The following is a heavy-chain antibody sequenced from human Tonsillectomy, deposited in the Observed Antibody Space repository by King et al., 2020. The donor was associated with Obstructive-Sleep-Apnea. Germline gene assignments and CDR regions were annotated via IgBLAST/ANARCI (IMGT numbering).Heavy chain of an antibody. CDR1: GFTLSDYY. D-gene: IGHD6-19*01. Sequence: VQLVESGGGLVKPGGSLRLSCAASGFTLSDYYMSWIRQAPGNGLEWVTYMSSSGITFHYAEAVKGRVTISWDNAKNSLYMQMNSLRAEDTAVYYCARDRGVAGLMYWGQGTLVTVSS. V-gene: IGHV3-11*01. CDR3: ARDRGVAGLMY. J-gene: IGHJ4*02. CDR2: MSSSGITF.